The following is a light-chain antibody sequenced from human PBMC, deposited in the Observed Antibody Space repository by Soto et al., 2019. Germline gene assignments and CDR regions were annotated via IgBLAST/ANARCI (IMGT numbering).Light chain of an antibody. CDR2: GAS. CDR1: QIVGGDT. CDR3: QQYHRAPDT. J-gene: IGKJ2*01. V-gene: IGKV3-20*01. Sequence: IALKPSPGPLFLSPGERTTLSFRASQIVGGDTLAWYQQRPGQAPRLVIYGASNREAGIPDRFSGSGSGTDFTLTVSSLEPEDFAMYYCQQYHRAPDTFGQGTKLEMK.